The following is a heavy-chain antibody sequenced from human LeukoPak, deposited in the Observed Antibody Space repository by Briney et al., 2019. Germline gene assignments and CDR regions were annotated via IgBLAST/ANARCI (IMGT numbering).Heavy chain of an antibody. CDR1: GYTFTGYY. Sequence: SVKVSCKASGYTFTGYYMHWVRQAPGQGLEWMGGIIPIFGAANYAQKFQGRVTITADKSTSTAYMELSSLRSEDTAVYYCASSAIAARLRYYYMDVWGKGTTVTVSS. CDR2: IIPIFGAA. V-gene: IGHV1-69*06. D-gene: IGHD6-6*01. CDR3: ASSAIAARLRYYYMDV. J-gene: IGHJ6*03.